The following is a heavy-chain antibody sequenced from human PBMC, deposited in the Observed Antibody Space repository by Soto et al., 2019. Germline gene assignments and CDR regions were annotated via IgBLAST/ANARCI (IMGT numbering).Heavy chain of an antibody. D-gene: IGHD2-2*03. J-gene: IGHJ6*02. CDR3: ARLNGYCISTNCHGYYGMDV. CDR1: GASITTHY. CDR2: IYYSENT. V-gene: IGHV4-59*08. Sequence: SETLSLTCTVSGASITTHYWSWIRQPPGKGLEWIGYIYYSENTYYNPSLKSRVTISVDTSKNEFSLKLSSVTAADTAVYYCARLNGYCISTNCHGYYGMDVWGQGTTVTVSS.